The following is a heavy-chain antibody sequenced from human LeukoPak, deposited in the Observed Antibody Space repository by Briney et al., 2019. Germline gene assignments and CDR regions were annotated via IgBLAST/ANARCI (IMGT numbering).Heavy chain of an antibody. Sequence: GGSLRLSCAASGFTFSSSWMYWVRQAPGKGLVRVSRINSDESITTYADSVKGQFTISRDNAKNTLYLQMNSLRAEDTAVYYCARGLVPGFLDYWGQGTPVTVSS. CDR1: GFTFSSSW. CDR2: INSDESIT. V-gene: IGHV3-74*01. CDR3: ARGLVPGFLDY. D-gene: IGHD4-11*01. J-gene: IGHJ4*02.